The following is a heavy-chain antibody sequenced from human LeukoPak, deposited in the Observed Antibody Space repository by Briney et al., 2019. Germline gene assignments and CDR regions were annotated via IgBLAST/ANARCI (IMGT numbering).Heavy chain of an antibody. J-gene: IGHJ6*02. V-gene: IGHV3-66*04. CDR1: GFTFSSYA. D-gene: IGHD2-15*01. Sequence: GGSLRLSCAASGFTFSSYAMSWVRQATGKGLEWVSVIYSGGSTYYADSVKGRFTISRDNSKNTLYLQMNSLRAEDTAVYYCARPILPRDYYYYGMDVWGQGTTVTVSS. CDR3: ARPILPRDYYYYGMDV. CDR2: IYSGGST.